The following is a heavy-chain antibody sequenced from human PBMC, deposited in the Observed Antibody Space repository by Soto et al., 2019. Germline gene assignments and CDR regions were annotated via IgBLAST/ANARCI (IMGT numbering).Heavy chain of an antibody. J-gene: IGHJ6*02. V-gene: IGHV3-30-3*01. Sequence: LSLTCAASGFTFSSYAMHWVRQAPGKGLEWVAVISYDGSNKYYADSVKGRFTICRDNSKNTLYLQMNSLRAEDTAVYYCARDQYYYDSSGYYFPYYYYGMDVWGQGTTVTVSS. CDR1: GFTFSSYA. CDR2: ISYDGSNK. D-gene: IGHD3-22*01. CDR3: ARDQYYYDSSGYYFPYYYYGMDV.